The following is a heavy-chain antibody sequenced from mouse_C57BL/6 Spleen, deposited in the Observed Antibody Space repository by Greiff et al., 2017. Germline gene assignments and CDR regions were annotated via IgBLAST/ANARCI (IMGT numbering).Heavy chain of an antibody. CDR2: FNPSNGGT. D-gene: IGHD2-1*01. CDR3: AMVYGNYVLYYFDY. V-gene: IGHV1-53*01. Sequence: QFQLQQPGTELVKPGASVKLSCKASGYTFTSYWMHWVKPRPGQGLEWIGNFNPSNGGTNYNEKFKSKATLTVDKSSSTAYLQLSRLTSEDSAVYYWAMVYGNYVLYYFDYWGQGTTLTVAA. J-gene: IGHJ2*01. CDR1: GYTFTSYW.